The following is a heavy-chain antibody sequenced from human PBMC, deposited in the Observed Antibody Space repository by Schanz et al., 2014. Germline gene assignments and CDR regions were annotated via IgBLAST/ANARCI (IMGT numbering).Heavy chain of an antibody. Sequence: EVQLVESGGGLVQPGGSLRLSCAASGFTFSTSTMNWVRQAPGKGLEWVSYVSRSTPDIYYADSVKGRFTMSRDNAKNSVFLQMNSLRAEDTAVYYCARPPHDSSGYYPFDYWGQGTLVTVSS. CDR3: ARPPHDSSGYYPFDY. CDR1: GFTFSTST. J-gene: IGHJ4*02. V-gene: IGHV3-48*01. CDR2: VSRSTPDI. D-gene: IGHD3-22*01.